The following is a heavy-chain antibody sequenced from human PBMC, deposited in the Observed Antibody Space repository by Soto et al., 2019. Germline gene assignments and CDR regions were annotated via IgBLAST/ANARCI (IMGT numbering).Heavy chain of an antibody. D-gene: IGHD2-2*01. CDR3: VRYCSTTKCPFDY. V-gene: IGHV4-30-4*01. CDR1: GGSIISGGSY. CDR2: IYYSGNT. Sequence: SETLSLTCTVSGGSIISGGSYWGWILQPPGKGLEWIGYIYYSGNTYFNPSLKSQVTLSVDTSKNQFSLNLSSVTAADTAVYYCVRYCSTTKCPFDYWGQGTLVTVSS. J-gene: IGHJ4*02.